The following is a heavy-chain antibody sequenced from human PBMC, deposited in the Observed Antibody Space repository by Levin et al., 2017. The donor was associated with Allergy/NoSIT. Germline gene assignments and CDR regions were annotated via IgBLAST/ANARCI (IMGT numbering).Heavy chain of an antibody. CDR3: ARLTIAVAGTDC. J-gene: IGHJ4*02. D-gene: IGHD6-19*01. CDR1: GGSFSGYY. Sequence: ESLKISCAVSGGSFSGYYWSWIRQSPGKGLEWIGEIIHTGATNYNPSLKSRVTMSIDRTKQQFSLDLSSVTAADTAVYYCARLTIAVAGTDCWGQGTLVTVSS. V-gene: IGHV4-34*12. CDR2: IIHTGAT.